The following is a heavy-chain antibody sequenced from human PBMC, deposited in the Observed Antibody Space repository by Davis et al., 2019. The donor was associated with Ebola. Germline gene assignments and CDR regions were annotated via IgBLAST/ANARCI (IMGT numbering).Heavy chain of an antibody. CDR2: IDPSDSYT. V-gene: IGHV5-10-1*01. CDR3: ARLMRRDGYNSYNYYGMDI. D-gene: IGHD5-24*01. CDR1: GYSFTSYC. J-gene: IGHJ6*02. Sequence: GESLKISCAASGYSFTSYCISWVRQMPGKGLEWMGRIDPSDSYTNYSPSFQGHVTISADKSINTAYLQWSSLKASETAMYYCARLMRRDGYNSYNYYGMDIWGQGTTVTVSS.